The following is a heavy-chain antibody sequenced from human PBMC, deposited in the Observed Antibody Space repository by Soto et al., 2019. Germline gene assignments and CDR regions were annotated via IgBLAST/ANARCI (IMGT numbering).Heavy chain of an antibody. J-gene: IGHJ4*02. CDR2: RYYSEST. CDR3: ARTKCSGGSCYSWSLDY. V-gene: IGHV4-31*03. CDR1: GGSITTGGYY. Sequence: LSLTCTVSGGSITTGGYYWSWIRQLPGKGLEWIGHRYYSESTYYNPSLKSRVPISLDTSKNQFSLKLSFVTAADTAMYYCARTKCSGGSCYSWSLDYWGQGTPVTVSS. D-gene: IGHD2-15*01.